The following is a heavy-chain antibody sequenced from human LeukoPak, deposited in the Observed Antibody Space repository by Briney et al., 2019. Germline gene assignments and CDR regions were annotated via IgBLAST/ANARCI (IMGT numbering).Heavy chain of an antibody. CDR3: ARVGSGTMVRGVTIDY. CDR2: ISTYDDNI. CDR1: GYTFTTYG. D-gene: IGHD3-10*01. J-gene: IGHJ4*02. V-gene: IGHV1-18*01. Sequence: ASVKVSCKASGYTFTTYGLSWVRQAPGQGLEWLGWISTYDDNIKYAQSLQGRLTLTIDTSTSTAYMELRSLTSDDTAVYYCARVGSGTMVRGVTIDYWGQGTLVTVSS.